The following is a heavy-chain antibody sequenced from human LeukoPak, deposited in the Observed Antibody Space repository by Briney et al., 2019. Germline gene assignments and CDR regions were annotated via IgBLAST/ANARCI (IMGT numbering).Heavy chain of an antibody. Sequence: GGSLRLSCAASGFTFSSYAMPWVRQAPGKGLEYVSAISSNGGSTYYANSVKGRPTISSDNPKNTLYLQMGSLRAEDMAVYYCARGKVVPAASFDYWGQGTLVTVSS. CDR2: ISSNGGST. V-gene: IGHV3-64*01. CDR3: ARGKVVPAASFDY. J-gene: IGHJ4*02. D-gene: IGHD2-2*01. CDR1: GFTFSSYA.